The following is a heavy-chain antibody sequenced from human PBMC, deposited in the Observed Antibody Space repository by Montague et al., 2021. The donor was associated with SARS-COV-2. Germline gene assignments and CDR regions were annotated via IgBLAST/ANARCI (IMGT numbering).Heavy chain of an antibody. CDR1: GGSFSGYY. CDR2: IYYSGST. V-gene: IGHV4-59*01. J-gene: IGHJ4*02. D-gene: IGHD3-3*01. CDR3: ARAPVAHITIFGVVTSFDY. Sequence: SETLSLTCAVYGGSFSGYYLNWIRQPPGKGLEWIGYIYYSGSTNYNPSLKSRVTISVDTSKNQFSLKLSSVTAADTAVYYCARAPVAHITIFGVVTSFDYWGQGTLVTVSS.